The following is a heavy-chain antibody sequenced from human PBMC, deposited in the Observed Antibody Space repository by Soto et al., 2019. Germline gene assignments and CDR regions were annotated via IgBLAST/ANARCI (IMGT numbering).Heavy chain of an antibody. CDR1: GGSISSGGYY. CDR3: ARGPLGDYPRPNWFDP. Sequence: QVQLQESGPGLVKPSQTLSLTCTVSGGSISSGGYYWSWIRQHPGKGLEWIGYIYYSGSTYYNPSLKRRVTISVDTSKNQFSLKLSSVTAADTAVYYCARGPLGDYPRPNWFDPWGQGTLVTVSS. D-gene: IGHD4-17*01. J-gene: IGHJ5*02. V-gene: IGHV4-31*03. CDR2: IYYSGST.